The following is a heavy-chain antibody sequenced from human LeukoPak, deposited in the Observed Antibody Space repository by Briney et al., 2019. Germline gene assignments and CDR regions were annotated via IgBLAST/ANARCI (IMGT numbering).Heavy chain of an antibody. CDR2: ISAYNGNT. J-gene: IGHJ4*02. CDR1: GYTFTSYG. Sequence: ASVYVSCKASGYTFTSYGISWVRQAPGQGLEWMGWISAYNGNTNYAQKLQGRVTMTTDTSTSTAYMQLRSLRSDDTAVYYCARDRPSSRIAVAPSDYSGQGTLVTVSS. D-gene: IGHD6-19*01. CDR3: ARDRPSSRIAVAPSDY. V-gene: IGHV1-18*01.